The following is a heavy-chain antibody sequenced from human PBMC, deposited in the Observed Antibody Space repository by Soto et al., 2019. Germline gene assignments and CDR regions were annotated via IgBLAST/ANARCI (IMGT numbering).Heavy chain of an antibody. CDR2: IYYSGTT. CDR1: GGSISSYY. V-gene: IGHV4-59*01. D-gene: IGHD1-26*01. Sequence: PSETLSRTCTVSGGSISSYYWSWIRQPPGTGLEWIGYIYYSGTTNYNPSLKSRVTISVDTSKNQFSLKLSSVTAADTAVYYCARYSGRYSYNWFDPWGQGTLVTVSS. CDR3: ARYSGRYSYNWFDP. J-gene: IGHJ5*02.